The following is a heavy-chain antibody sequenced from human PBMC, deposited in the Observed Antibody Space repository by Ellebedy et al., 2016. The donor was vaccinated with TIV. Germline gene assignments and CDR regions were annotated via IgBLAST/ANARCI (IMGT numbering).Heavy chain of an antibody. Sequence: AASVKVSCKASGYTFTSYYIHWMRQAPGQGLEWMGIMNANDGDTTYAQKFQGRGTMTRDTSTPTVYMELTSLRFEDTAVYYCARAAAMTKVSSPSAYWGQGTLVTVSS. V-gene: IGHV1-46*01. CDR1: GYTFTSYY. J-gene: IGHJ4*02. CDR2: MNANDGDT. D-gene: IGHD4-17*01. CDR3: ARAAAMTKVSSPSAY.